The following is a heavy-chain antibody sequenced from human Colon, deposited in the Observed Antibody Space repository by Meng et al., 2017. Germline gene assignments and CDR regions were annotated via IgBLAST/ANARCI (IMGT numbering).Heavy chain of an antibody. D-gene: IGHD2-2*01. V-gene: IGHV4-31*03. Sequence: QFHLPQPGPGRLNPLRTLSLTGPYSGGSISSGGCYWSWSPQSPVKVLDWIVNIYYSGSTYYSPSLRSRITISLYTPKNQFSLKISSMTVANTALYYCAREVNAWNWFDPWGQGTLVTVSS. J-gene: IGHJ5*02. CDR1: GGSISSGGCY. CDR2: IYYSGST. CDR3: AREVNAWNWFDP.